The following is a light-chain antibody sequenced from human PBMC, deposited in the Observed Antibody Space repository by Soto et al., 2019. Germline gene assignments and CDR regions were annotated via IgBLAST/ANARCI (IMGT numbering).Light chain of an antibody. J-gene: IGKJ5*01. CDR3: QQRSNWPPIT. CDR2: DAS. V-gene: IGKV3-11*01. CDR1: QSVSTS. Sequence: EIVLTQSPATLSLSPGERVTLSCRASQSVSTSLAWYQQKPGQPPRLLTYDASNRATGIPARFSGSGSGTDFTLTISSLEPEDFAVYYCQQRSNWPPITFGQGTRLEI.